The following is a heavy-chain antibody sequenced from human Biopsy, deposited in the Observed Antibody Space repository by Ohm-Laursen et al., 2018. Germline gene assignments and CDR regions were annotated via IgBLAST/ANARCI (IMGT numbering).Heavy chain of an antibody. CDR1: GFTLNKHG. CDR2: IWFDETNK. V-gene: IGHV3-33*01. D-gene: IGHD5-18*01. J-gene: IGHJ4*02. CDR3: ARDPRDTALGIFDY. Sequence: SLRLSCSAAGFTLNKHGMHWVRQAPGKGLEWVAVIWFDETNKHYADSVKGRFTISRDNSKNMLYLQMNTLRDADTAVYYCARDPRDTALGIFDYWGLGTLVTVSS.